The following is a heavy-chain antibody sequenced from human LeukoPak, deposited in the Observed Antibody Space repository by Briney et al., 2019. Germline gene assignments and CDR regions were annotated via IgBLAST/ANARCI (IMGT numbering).Heavy chain of an antibody. CDR3: ARSWASSWYWFDF. CDR1: DFTFRSYW. D-gene: IGHD6-13*01. V-gene: IGHV3-74*01. CDR2: INGGGITP. J-gene: IGHJ4*02. Sequence: GGSLTLSCAASDFTFRSYWMHWVRQAPGKGLVWFSRINGGGITPTYAVSEKGRFTISRDKAKNTLYLQMNSLRAEDTAVYYCARSWASSWYWFDFWGQGTLVSVSS.